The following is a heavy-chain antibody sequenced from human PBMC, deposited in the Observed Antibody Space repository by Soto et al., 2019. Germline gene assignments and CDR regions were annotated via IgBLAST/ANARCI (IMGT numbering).Heavy chain of an antibody. CDR2: ISSSGGKI. J-gene: IGHJ6*02. Sequence: EVQLLESGGGLVQPGGSLRLSCAASGFTFNNYAMSWVRQAPGEGLEWVSGISSSGGKIYYADSVKGRFTISRDSSKNTLYLQMNSLRAEDTAVYHCAKDRSDIPPYGVDVWGQGTTVTVSS. CDR1: GFTFNNYA. V-gene: IGHV3-23*01. CDR3: AKDRSDIPPYGVDV.